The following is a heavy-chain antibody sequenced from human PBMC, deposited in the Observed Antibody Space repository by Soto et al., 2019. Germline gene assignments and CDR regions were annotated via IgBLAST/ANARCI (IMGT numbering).Heavy chain of an antibody. CDR1: GYTFTSYY. Sequence: VASVKVSCKASGYTFTSYYLHWVRQAPGQGLEWMGIINPSGGSTSYAQKFQGRVTMTRDTSTSTVYMEPSSLRSEDTDVYYCARSPNARYCSGGSCYSGWFDPWGQGTLVTVSS. CDR2: INPSGGST. V-gene: IGHV1-46*01. CDR3: ARSPNARYCSGGSCYSGWFDP. D-gene: IGHD2-15*01. J-gene: IGHJ5*02.